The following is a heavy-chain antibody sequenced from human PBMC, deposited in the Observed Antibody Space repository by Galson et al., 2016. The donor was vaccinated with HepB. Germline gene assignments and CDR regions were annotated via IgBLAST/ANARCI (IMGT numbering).Heavy chain of an antibody. CDR1: GYSFISYW. V-gene: IGHV5-51*01. D-gene: IGHD6-13*01. CDR2: IYPGDSDT. CDR3: ARGQSSSWYKDYFDY. J-gene: IGHJ4*02. Sequence: QSGAEVKKPGESLKISCKGSGYSFISYWIGWVRQMPGKGLEWMGIIYPGDSDTRYSPSFQGQVAISAGKSVSTAYLQWSSLKASDTAMYYCARGQSSSWYKDYFDYWGQGTLVTVSS.